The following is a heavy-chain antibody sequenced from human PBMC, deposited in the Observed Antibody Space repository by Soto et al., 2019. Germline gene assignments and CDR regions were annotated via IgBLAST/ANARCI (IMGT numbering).Heavy chain of an antibody. CDR1: GGTFSSYA. Sequence: SVKVSCKASGGTFSSYAISWVRQAPGQGLEWMGGIIPIFGTANYAQKFQGRVTITADESTSTAYMELSSLRSEDTAVYYCARKDTAMAQLVFEEEDYYYYGMDVWGQGTTVTVSS. D-gene: IGHD5-18*01. CDR2: IIPIFGTA. V-gene: IGHV1-69*13. CDR3: ARKDTAMAQLVFEEEDYYYYGMDV. J-gene: IGHJ6*02.